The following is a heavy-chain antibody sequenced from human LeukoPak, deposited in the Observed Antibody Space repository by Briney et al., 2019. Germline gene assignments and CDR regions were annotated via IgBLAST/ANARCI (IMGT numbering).Heavy chain of an antibody. D-gene: IGHD3-16*01. V-gene: IGHV3-9*01. Sequence: GGSLRLSCAASGFTFDDYAMHWVRQAPGKGLEWVSGISWNSGSIGYADSVKGRFTISRDNAKNSLYLQMNSLRTEDTALYYCARDSRYDYVATDYYYYGMDVWGQGTTVTVS. CDR3: ARDSRYDYVATDYYYYGMDV. J-gene: IGHJ6*02. CDR2: ISWNSGSI. CDR1: GFTFDDYA.